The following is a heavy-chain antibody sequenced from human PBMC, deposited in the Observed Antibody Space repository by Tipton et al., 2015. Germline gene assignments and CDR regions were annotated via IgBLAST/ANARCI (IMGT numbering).Heavy chain of an antibody. Sequence: QLVQSGAEVKKPGESLRISCKASGYTFTNYWIGWVRQMPGKGLEWVGIIHPSDSETIYSPSFQGQVTISADRSTSTAYLQWSSLKASDTAVYYCARRLPYFEWSKVCYFDLWGQGSPVTVS. D-gene: IGHD3-9*01. CDR1: GYTFTNYW. J-gene: IGHJ4*02. V-gene: IGHV5-51*01. CDR3: ARRLPYFEWSKVCYFDL. CDR2: IHPSDSET.